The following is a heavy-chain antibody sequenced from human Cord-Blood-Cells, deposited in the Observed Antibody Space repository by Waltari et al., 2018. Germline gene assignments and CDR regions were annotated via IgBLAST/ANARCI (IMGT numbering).Heavy chain of an antibody. CDR3: AREEAAMDY. V-gene: IGHV3-30-3*01. D-gene: IGHD5-18*01. CDR2: ISYDGSNK. J-gene: IGHJ4*02. Sequence: QVQLVESGGGVVQPGRSLRLSCAASGFTFSSYAMHWVRQAPGKGLEWVAVISYDGSNKYYADSVKGRFTISRDNSKNTLYLQMNSLRAEDTAVYYCAREEAAMDYWGQGTLVTVSS. CDR1: GFTFSSYA.